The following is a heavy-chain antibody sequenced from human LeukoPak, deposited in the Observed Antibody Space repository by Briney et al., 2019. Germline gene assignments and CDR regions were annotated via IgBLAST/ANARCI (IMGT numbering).Heavy chain of an antibody. Sequence: GASVKVSCKASGYTFTAYYMHWVRQAPGQGLEWMGWINPNSGGTNYAQKFQGRVTMTRERSISTAYMELSRLRSDDTAVYYCARDRVVVPAAFDYWGQGTLVTVSS. J-gene: IGHJ4*02. V-gene: IGHV1-2*02. D-gene: IGHD2-2*01. CDR2: INPNSGGT. CDR1: GYTFTAYY. CDR3: ARDRVVVPAAFDY.